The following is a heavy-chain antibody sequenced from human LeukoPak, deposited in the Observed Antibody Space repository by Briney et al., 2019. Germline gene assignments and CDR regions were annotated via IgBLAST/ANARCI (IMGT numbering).Heavy chain of an antibody. J-gene: IGHJ4*02. CDR1: GFTFSSSA. V-gene: IGHV3-48*01. CDR3: AKVKERWRDSSSYNDF. CDR2: ISRSSDLI. D-gene: IGHD3-22*01. Sequence: GGSLRLSCAASGFTFSSSAMHWVRQAPGKGLEWVSFISRSSDLIYYADSVKGRFTISRDNAENSLYLQMNSLRVEDMAVYYCAKVKERWRDSSSYNDFWGQGTLVTVSS.